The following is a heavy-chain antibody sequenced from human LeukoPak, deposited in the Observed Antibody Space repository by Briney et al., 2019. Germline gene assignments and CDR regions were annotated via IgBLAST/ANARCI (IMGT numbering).Heavy chain of an antibody. V-gene: IGHV1-2*04. CDR3: ARGRYYGSGSYFDY. CDR1: GYTFTGYY. D-gene: IGHD3-10*01. CDR2: INPNSGGT. J-gene: IGHJ4*02. Sequence: GASVKVSCKASGYTFTGYYMYWVRQAPGQGLEWMGWINPNSGGTNYAQKFQGWVTMTRDTSISTAYMELSRLRSDDTAVYYCARGRYYGSGSYFDYWGQGTMVTVSS.